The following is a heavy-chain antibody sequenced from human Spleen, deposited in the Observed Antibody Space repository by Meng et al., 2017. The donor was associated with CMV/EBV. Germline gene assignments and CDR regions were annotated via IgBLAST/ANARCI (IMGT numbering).Heavy chain of an antibody. CDR1: GDCVSRNSVA. V-gene: IGHV6-1*01. J-gene: IGHJ4*02. CDR2: THYRSKWYI. CDR3: S. Sequence: SETLSLTCAISGDCVSRNSVAWNWIGQSPLRGLEWLRRTHYRSKWYIDYVLTVKSRMIIDPDTSKDQFSLQVNTVTPEDTAVQVDSWGQGTLVTVSS.